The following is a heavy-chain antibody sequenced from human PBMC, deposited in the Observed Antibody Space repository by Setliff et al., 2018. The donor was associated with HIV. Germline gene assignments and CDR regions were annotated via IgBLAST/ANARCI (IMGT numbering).Heavy chain of an antibody. Sequence: SETLSLTCTVSGGSISRGSYYWSWIRQPAGKGLEWIGRIYTSGSIHYNPSLKSRVTISVDTSKNQFSLKVSSVNAPDTAVYFCAREDGEYTSSPRWFDPWGQGTQVTIS. CDR1: GGSISRGSYY. V-gene: IGHV4-61*02. CDR3: AREDGEYTSSPRWFDP. D-gene: IGHD6-13*01. J-gene: IGHJ5*02. CDR2: IYTSGSI.